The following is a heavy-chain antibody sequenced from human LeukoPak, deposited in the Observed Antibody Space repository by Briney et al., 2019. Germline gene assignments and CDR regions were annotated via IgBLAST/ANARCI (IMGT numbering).Heavy chain of an antibody. V-gene: IGHV1-69*04. J-gene: IGHJ4*02. Sequence: ASVKVSCKASGYTFTSYGISWVRQAPGQGLEWMGRIIPILGIANYAQKFQGRVTITADKSTSTAYMELSSLRSEDTAVYYCARAEVVTALDYWGQGTLVTVSS. CDR3: ARAEVVTALDY. D-gene: IGHD2-21*02. CDR2: IIPILGIA. CDR1: GYTFTSYG.